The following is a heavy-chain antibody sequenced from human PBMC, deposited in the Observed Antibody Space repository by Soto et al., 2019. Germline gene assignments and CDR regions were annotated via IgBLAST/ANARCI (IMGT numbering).Heavy chain of an antibody. Sequence: ASVKVSCKASGYSFSDYHIHWVRQAPGQGLEWLGRINPKSGGTSSAQKFQGWVTMTRDTSISTAYMELTRLRSDDTAVYFCARGHSTDCSNGVCSFFYNHEMDVWGQGTTVTVS. J-gene: IGHJ6*02. CDR3: ARGHSTDCSNGVCSFFYNHEMDV. D-gene: IGHD2-8*01. CDR1: GYSFSDYH. V-gene: IGHV1-2*04. CDR2: INPKSGGT.